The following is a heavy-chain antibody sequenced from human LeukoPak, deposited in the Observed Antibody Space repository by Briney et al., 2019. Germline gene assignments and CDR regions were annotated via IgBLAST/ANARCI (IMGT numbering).Heavy chain of an antibody. V-gene: IGHV4-59*01. CDR3: ARFDVDHACAFDI. J-gene: IGHJ3*02. CDR2: IYYSGST. Sequence: SGTLSLTCTVSGGSISSYYWSWIRQPPGKGLEWIGYIYYSGSTNYNPSLKSRVTISVDTSKNQFSLKLSSVTAADTAVYYCARFDVDHACAFDIWGQGTMVTVSS. CDR1: GGSISSYY. D-gene: IGHD1-14*01.